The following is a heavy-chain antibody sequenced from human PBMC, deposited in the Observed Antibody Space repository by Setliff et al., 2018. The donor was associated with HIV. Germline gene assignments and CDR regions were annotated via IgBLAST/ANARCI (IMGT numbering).Heavy chain of an antibody. CDR1: GYTFTSYA. V-gene: IGHV1-3*01. D-gene: IGHD1-26*01. Sequence: ASVKVSCKASGYTFTSYAMHWVRQAPGQRLEWMGWINAGNGNTKYSQKFQGRVTITRDTSASTAYMELSSLRSEDTAVYYCARVRGIGASNYYYMDVWGKGTTVTVSS. CDR3: ARVRGIGASNYYYMDV. J-gene: IGHJ6*03. CDR2: INAGNGNT.